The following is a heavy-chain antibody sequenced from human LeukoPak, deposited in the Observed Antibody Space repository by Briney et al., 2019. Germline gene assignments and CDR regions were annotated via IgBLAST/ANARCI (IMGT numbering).Heavy chain of an antibody. V-gene: IGHV4-34*01. CDR2: INHSGST. CDR1: GGSFSGYY. CDR3: ATSGSWYVDWFDP. J-gene: IGHJ5*02. D-gene: IGHD6-13*01. Sequence: KPSETLSVTCAVYGGSFSGYYWSWIRQPPGKGLEWIGEINHSGSTNYNPSLKSRVTISVDTSKNQFSLKLSSVTAADTAVYYCATSGSWYVDWFDPWGQGTLVTVSS.